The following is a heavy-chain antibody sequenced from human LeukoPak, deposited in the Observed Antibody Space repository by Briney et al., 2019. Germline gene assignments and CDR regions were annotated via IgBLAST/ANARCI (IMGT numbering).Heavy chain of an antibody. V-gene: IGHV1-69*02. Sequence: GASVKVSCKASGGTFSSCTISWVRQAPGQGLEWMGRIIPILGIANYAQKFQGRVTITADKSTSTAYMELSSLRSEDTAVYYCASEYCSGGSCYPVDYWGQGTLVTVSS. CDR1: GGTFSSCT. D-gene: IGHD2-15*01. J-gene: IGHJ4*02. CDR3: ASEYCSGGSCYPVDY. CDR2: IIPILGIA.